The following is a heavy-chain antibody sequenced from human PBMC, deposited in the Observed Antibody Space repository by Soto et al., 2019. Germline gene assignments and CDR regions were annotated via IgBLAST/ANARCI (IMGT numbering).Heavy chain of an antibody. J-gene: IGHJ5*02. D-gene: IGHD3-9*01. CDR1: GFTFSEYS. CDR2: ISSDGDIT. CDR3: VKVSTFYDILTGYYSTNFFDP. V-gene: IGHV3-64D*06. Sequence: GSLRRSCSASGFTFSEYSMHWVRQAPGKGLQYVSTISSDGDITYYADSVKGRFTISRDNSKNTLYLQMNSLRPEDTAVYYCVKVSTFYDILTGYYSTNFFDPWGQGTLVTVSS.